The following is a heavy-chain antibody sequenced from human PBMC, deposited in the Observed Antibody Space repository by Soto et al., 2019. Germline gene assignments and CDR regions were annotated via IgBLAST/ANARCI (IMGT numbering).Heavy chain of an antibody. CDR1: GFTFDDYT. CDR3: AKEHGGQQLAPVDY. Sequence: GGSLRLSCAASGFTFDDYTMHWVRQAPGKGLEWVSLISWDGGSTYYADSVKGRFTISRDNSKNSLYLQMNSLRTEDTALYYCAKEHGGQQLAPVDYWGQGTLVTVSS. CDR2: ISWDGGST. D-gene: IGHD6-13*01. V-gene: IGHV3-43*01. J-gene: IGHJ4*02.